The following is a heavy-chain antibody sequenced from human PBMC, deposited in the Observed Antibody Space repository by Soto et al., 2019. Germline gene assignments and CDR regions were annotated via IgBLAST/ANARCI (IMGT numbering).Heavy chain of an antibody. CDR2: LGGSGFKK. V-gene: IGHV3-23*01. CDR1: GFALSSNG. J-gene: IGHJ5*02. CDR3: AKNQGVELVPLATVDWFDP. D-gene: IGHD1-26*01. Sequence: GGSLRLSCAASGFALSSNGMTWVRQAPGRGLEWVSTLGGSGFKKYYADSVKGRFIISRDNSKSTVYLELNNLSAEDTAVYHCAKNQGVELVPLATVDWFDPWGQGSVVTVSS.